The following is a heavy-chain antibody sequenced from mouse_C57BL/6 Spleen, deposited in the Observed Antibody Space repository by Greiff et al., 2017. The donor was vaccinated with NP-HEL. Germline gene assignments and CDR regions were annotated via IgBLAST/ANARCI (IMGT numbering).Heavy chain of an antibody. J-gene: IGHJ3*01. CDR3: ARSGYPGFAY. D-gene: IGHD2-2*01. CDR1: GYTFTDYY. CDR2: INPNNGGT. V-gene: IGHV1-26*01. Sequence: VQLQQSGPELVKPGASVKISCKASGYTFTDYYMNWVKQSHGKSLEWIGDINPNNGGTSYNQKFKGKATLTVDKSSSTAYMELRSLTSEDSAVYYCARSGYPGFAYWGQGTLVTVSA.